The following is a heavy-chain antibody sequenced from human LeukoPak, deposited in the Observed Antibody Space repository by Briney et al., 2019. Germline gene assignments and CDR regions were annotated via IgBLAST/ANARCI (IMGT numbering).Heavy chain of an antibody. CDR3: ARDPDSGSYYDY. V-gene: IGHV1-3*01. CDR2: INAGNGNT. D-gene: IGHD1-26*01. CDR1: GYTFTSYA. Sequence: ASVTVSCKASGYTFTSYAMHWVRQAPGQRLEWMGWINAGNGNTKYSQKFQGRVTITRDTSAGTAYMELSSLRSEDTAVYYCARDPDSGSYYDYWGQGTLVTVSS. J-gene: IGHJ4*02.